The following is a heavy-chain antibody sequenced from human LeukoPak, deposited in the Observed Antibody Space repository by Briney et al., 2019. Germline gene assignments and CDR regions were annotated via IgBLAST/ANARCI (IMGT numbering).Heavy chain of an antibody. CDR3: GSGYYSHYFDY. CDR2: IYPGDSDT. CDR1: GYSFTSCW. J-gene: IGHJ4*02. V-gene: IGHV5-51*01. D-gene: IGHD3-22*01. Sequence: GESLKISCEGSGYSFTSCWIGWVRQMPGKGLEWMGIIYPGDSDTRYSPSFQGQVTISADKSISTAYLQWSSLKASDTAMYYCGSGYYSHYFDYWGQGTLVTVSS.